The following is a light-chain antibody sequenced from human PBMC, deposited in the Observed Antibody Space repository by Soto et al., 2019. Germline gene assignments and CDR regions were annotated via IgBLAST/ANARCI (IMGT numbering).Light chain of an antibody. CDR3: SSYTSRSTLEGI. V-gene: IGLV2-14*01. CDR1: SSDVGGYNY. J-gene: IGLJ2*01. CDR2: DVS. Sequence: QLVLTQPASVSGSPGQSITISCTGTSSDVGGYNYVSWYQQHPGKAPKLMIYDVSNRPSGVSNRFSGSKSGNTASLTISGLQAEDEADYYCSSYTSRSTLEGIFGGGTQLTVL.